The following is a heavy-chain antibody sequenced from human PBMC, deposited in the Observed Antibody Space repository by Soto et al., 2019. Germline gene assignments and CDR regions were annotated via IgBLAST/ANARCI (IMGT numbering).Heavy chain of an antibody. CDR2: ISSSSSYT. Sequence: QVQLMESGGGLVKPGGSLRLSCAASGFTFSDYYMSWIRQAPGKGLEWVSYISSSSSYTNYADSVKGRFTISRDNAKNSLYLQMNSLRAEDTAVYYCARVRIAVAGTPVDYWGQGTLVTVSS. J-gene: IGHJ4*02. CDR3: ARVRIAVAGTPVDY. D-gene: IGHD6-19*01. V-gene: IGHV3-11*06. CDR1: GFTFSDYY.